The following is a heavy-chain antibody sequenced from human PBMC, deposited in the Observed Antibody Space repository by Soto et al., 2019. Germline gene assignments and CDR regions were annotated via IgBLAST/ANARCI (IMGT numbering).Heavy chain of an antibody. J-gene: IGHJ1*01. D-gene: IGHD2-15*01. Sequence: SETLSITCTVSGASITDSYWSWIRQPPEKGLEWIGYIYFGGVATYNPSLKSRATMSRDTSKNEFSLKLTSVTAADTAIYYCARGDSDLAVSEAAYWGQGTLVTVSS. CDR3: ARGDSDLAVSEAAY. V-gene: IGHV4-59*01. CDR1: GASITDSY. CDR2: IYFGGVA.